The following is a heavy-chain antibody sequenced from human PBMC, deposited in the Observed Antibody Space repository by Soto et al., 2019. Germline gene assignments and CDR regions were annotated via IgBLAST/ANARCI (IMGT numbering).Heavy chain of an antibody. Sequence: PGGSLRLSCAASGFTFSSYAMSWVRQAPGKGLEWVSAISGSGGSTYYADSVKGRFTICRDNSKNTLYLQMNSLRAEDTAVYYCAKDQRTAAAGFNYFDYWGQGTLVTVSS. D-gene: IGHD6-13*01. V-gene: IGHV3-23*01. CDR2: ISGSGGST. CDR1: GFTFSSYA. CDR3: AKDQRTAAAGFNYFDY. J-gene: IGHJ4*02.